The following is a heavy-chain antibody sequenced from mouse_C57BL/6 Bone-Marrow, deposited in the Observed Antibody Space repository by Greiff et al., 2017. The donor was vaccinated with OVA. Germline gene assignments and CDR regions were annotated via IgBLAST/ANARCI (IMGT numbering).Heavy chain of an antibody. CDR2: INPDNGGT. CDR3: TTEDY. J-gene: IGHJ2*01. Sequence: EVQLQQPGAELVRPGASVKLSCTASGFNFKDYYMHWVKQRPEQGLEWIGKINPDNGGTDYASKFQSKATLTADTSSNTAYLQLSSLTSEDAPVYYCTTEDYWGQGTTLTVSS. V-gene: IGHV14-4*01. CDR1: GFNFKDYY.